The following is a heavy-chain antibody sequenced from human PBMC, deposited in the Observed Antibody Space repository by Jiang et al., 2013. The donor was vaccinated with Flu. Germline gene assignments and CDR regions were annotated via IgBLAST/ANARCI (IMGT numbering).Heavy chain of an antibody. D-gene: IGHD2-2*01. CDR3: ARGCSSTSCPSGWFDP. Sequence: SSYAISWVRQAPGQGLEWMGGIIPIFGTANYAQKFQGRVTITADESTSTAYMELSSLRSEDTAVYYCARGCSSTSCPSGWFDPWGQGTLVTVSS. V-gene: IGHV1-69*01. CDR2: IIPIFGTA. CDR1: SSYA. J-gene: IGHJ5*02.